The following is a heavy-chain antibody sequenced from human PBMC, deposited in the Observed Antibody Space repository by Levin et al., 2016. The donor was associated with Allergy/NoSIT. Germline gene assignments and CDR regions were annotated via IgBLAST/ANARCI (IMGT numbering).Heavy chain of an antibody. J-gene: IGHJ4*02. V-gene: IGHV1-3*01. CDR2: INAGNGNT. D-gene: IGHD6-19*01. Sequence: WVRQAPGQRLEWMGWINAGNGNTKYSQKFQGRVTITRDTSASTAYMELSSLRSEDTAVYYCARDRDTITGVAGTSVQYYFDYWGQGTLVTVSS. CDR3: ARDRDTITGVAGTSVQYYFDY.